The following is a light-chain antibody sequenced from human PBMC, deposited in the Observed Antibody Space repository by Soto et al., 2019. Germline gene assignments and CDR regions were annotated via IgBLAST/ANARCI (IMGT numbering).Light chain of an antibody. CDR3: SSYLSTSALG. J-gene: IGLJ3*02. V-gene: IGLV2-14*01. Sequence: QSALTQPASVSGSPGQSITISCTGTSSDIGTYNSVSWYQHHPGKAPKLIIHEVSNRPSGVSNRFSGSKSGNTASLTISGLQTEDEDDYYCSSYLSTSALGFGGGTKLTVL. CDR2: EVS. CDR1: SSDIGTYNS.